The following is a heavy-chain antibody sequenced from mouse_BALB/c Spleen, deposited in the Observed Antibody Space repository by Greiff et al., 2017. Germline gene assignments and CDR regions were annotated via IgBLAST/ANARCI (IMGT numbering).Heavy chain of an antibody. Sequence: EVKLVESGGGLVKPGGSLKLSCAASGFSFSSYAMSWVRQSPEKRLEWVAEISSGGSYTYYPDTVTGRFTISRDNAKNTLYLEMSSLRSEDTAMYYCAREGVRRYFDVWGEGTTVTVSS. D-gene: IGHD2-14*01. CDR1: GFSFSSYA. J-gene: IGHJ1*01. CDR3: AREGVRRYFDV. CDR2: ISSGGSYT. V-gene: IGHV5-9-4*01.